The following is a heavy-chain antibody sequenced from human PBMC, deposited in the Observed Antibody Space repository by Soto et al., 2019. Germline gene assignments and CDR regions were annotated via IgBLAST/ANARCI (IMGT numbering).Heavy chain of an antibody. CDR3: VKDWYCSSTSCSPGIAVAGGGDAFDI. CDR1: GFTFSSYA. Sequence: PGGSLRLSCSASGFTFSSYAMHWVRQAPGKGLEYVSAISSNGGSTYYADSVKGRFTISRDNSKNTLYLQMSSLRAEDTAVYYCVKDWYCSSTSCSPGIAVAGGGDAFDIWGQGTMVTVSS. D-gene: IGHD2-2*01. J-gene: IGHJ3*02. CDR2: ISSNGGST. V-gene: IGHV3-64D*08.